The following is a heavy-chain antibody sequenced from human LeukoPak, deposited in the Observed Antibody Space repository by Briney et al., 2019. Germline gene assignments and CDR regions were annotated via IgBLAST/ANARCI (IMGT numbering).Heavy chain of an antibody. D-gene: IGHD3-16*01. CDR3: ARARGGGVARFDY. CDR2: INHSGST. J-gene: IGHJ4*02. V-gene: IGHV4-34*01. CDR1: GGSFSGYY. Sequence: SETLSLTCAVYGGSFSGYYWSWIRQPPGKGLEWIGEINHSGSTNYNPSLKSRVTISVDTSKNQFSLKLSSVTAADTAVYYCARARGGGVARFDYGGQEPLAPVPS.